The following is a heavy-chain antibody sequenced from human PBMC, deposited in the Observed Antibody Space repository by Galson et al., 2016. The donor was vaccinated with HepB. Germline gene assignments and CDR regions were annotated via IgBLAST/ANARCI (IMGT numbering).Heavy chain of an antibody. CDR3: ATDRGYGADDN. D-gene: IGHD6-25*01. CDR1: EFTSSHYW. Sequence: SLRLSCAGSEFTSSHYWMSWVRQAPGKGLEWVANIKPDGSQKNYVDSVKGRFTISRDNAKDSLYLQMNSLRADDTAVYYCATDRGYGADDNWGQGTLVTVSS. CDR2: IKPDGSQK. V-gene: IGHV3-7*03. J-gene: IGHJ4*02.